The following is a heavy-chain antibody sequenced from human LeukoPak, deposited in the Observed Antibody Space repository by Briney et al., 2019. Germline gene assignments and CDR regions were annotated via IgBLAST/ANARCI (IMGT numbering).Heavy chain of an antibody. Sequence: GASLKISCKGSGSRFTSYWISWVRQMPGKGLEWMGRIDPSDSYTNYSPSFQGQVTISADKSINTAYLQWSSLKVSDTAMYYCARRYDNTGYYVYWGQGTLVTVSS. CDR2: IDPSDSYT. J-gene: IGHJ4*02. CDR1: GSRFTSYW. D-gene: IGHD3-22*01. V-gene: IGHV5-10-1*04. CDR3: ARRYDNTGYYVY.